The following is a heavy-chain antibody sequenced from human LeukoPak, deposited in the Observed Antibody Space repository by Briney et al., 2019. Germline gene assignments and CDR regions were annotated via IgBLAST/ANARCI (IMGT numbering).Heavy chain of an antibody. Sequence: GGSLRLSCTASGFTFGDYAISWVRQAPGKGLEWVGFIRSKPYGGTTDYAASVKGRFTISRDDSKSIAYLQMNSLKTEDTAVYYCTRDPPCSSTNCYMVHPPYYFDYWGQGTLVTVSS. J-gene: IGHJ4*02. D-gene: IGHD2-2*02. V-gene: IGHV3-49*04. CDR3: TRDPPCSSTNCYMVHPPYYFDY. CDR2: IRSKPYGGTT. CDR1: GFTFGDYA.